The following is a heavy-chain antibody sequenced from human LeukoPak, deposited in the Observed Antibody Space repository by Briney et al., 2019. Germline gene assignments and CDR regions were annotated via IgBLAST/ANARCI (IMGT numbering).Heavy chain of an antibody. V-gene: IGHV1-69*04. CDR2: IIPILGIA. Sequence: ASVKVSCKASGGTFSSYAISWVRQAPGQGLEWMGRIIPILGIANYAQMFQGRVTITADKSTSTAYMELGSLRSEDTAVYYCARGLGGDYYYWFDPWGQGTLVTVSS. CDR1: GGTFSSYA. CDR3: ARGLGGDYYYWFDP. J-gene: IGHJ5*02. D-gene: IGHD2-21*02.